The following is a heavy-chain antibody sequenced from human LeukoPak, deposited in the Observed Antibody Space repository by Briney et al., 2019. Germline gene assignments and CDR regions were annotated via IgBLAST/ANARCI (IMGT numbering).Heavy chain of an antibody. V-gene: IGHV1-2*06. CDR2: IHPNSGDT. CDR1: GYTFTDYY. Sequence: GASVKVSCKASGYTFTDYYIRWVRQAPGQGLEWMALIHPNSGDTYYAQKFRGRVTMTRATSISTAYMELNRLTSDDTAVYYCARDYSGSYTHWAQGTLVTISS. D-gene: IGHD1-26*01. J-gene: IGHJ4*02. CDR3: ARDYSGSYTH.